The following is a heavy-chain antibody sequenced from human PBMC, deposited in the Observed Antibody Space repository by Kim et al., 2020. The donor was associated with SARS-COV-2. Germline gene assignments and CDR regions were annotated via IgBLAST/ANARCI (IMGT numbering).Heavy chain of an antibody. J-gene: IGHJ4*02. Sequence: GGSLRLSCAASGFTFSTYGMHWVRQAPGKGLEWVAVISYDGSNKYYADSVKGRFTISRDNSKNTLYLQMNSLRAEDTAMYYCAKSAHSGHYDSSSYYYDRFDDWGQGTLVTVSS. CDR2: ISYDGSNK. V-gene: IGHV3-30*18. D-gene: IGHD3-22*01. CDR1: GFTFSTYG. CDR3: AKSAHSGHYDSSSYYYDRFDD.